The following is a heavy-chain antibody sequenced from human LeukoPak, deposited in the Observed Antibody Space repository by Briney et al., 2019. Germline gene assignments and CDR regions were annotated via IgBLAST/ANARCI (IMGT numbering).Heavy chain of an antibody. CDR3: AKLATNYGSGSLYFDH. J-gene: IGHJ4*02. D-gene: IGHD3-10*01. V-gene: IGHV3-23*01. Sequence: PGGSLRLSCAASGFTFSTYAMSWVRQAPGKGLEWVSATSGSVSTFYADSVKGRFILSRDNSKSILYLQMNNLKVEDTAVYFCAKLATNYGSGSLYFDHWGQGTLVTVSS. CDR1: GFTFSTYA. CDR2: TSGSVST.